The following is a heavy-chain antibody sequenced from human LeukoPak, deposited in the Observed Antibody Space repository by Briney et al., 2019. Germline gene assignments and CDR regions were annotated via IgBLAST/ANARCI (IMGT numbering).Heavy chain of an antibody. CDR2: IYYSGST. J-gene: IGHJ5*02. Sequence: PSETLSLTCTVSGGSISSGGYYWSWIRQHPGKGLEWIGYIYYSGSTYYNPSLKSRVTISVDTSKNQFSLKLSSVTAADTAVYYCARVPAYCGGDCYPNWFDPWGQGTLVTVSS. D-gene: IGHD2-21*02. CDR3: ARVPAYCGGDCYPNWFDP. V-gene: IGHV4-31*03. CDR1: GGSISSGGYY.